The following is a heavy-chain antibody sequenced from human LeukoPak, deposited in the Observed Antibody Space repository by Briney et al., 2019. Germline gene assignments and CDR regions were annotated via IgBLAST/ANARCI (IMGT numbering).Heavy chain of an antibody. CDR1: GFPFSSYD. J-gene: IGHJ5*01. V-gene: IGHV3-13*01. CDR3: ARAQPPYRGRLDS. Sequence: PGGSLRLSCAASGFPFSSYDMHWVRPATGKGLEWVSGIGIAGDTHYPDSVRGRFTIFRENAKNSLYLQMNSLRAEDTAVYYCARAQPPYRGRLDSWGQGILVTVSS. D-gene: IGHD3-16*02. CDR2: IGIAGDT.